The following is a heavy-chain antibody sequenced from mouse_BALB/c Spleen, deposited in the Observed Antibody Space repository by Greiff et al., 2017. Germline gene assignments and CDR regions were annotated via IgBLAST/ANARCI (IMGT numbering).Heavy chain of an antibody. V-gene: IGHV1S56*01. J-gene: IGHJ4*01. D-gene: IGHD1-1*01. CDR2: IYPGNVNT. CDR3: ARPLYGSSSGAMDY. Sequence: QVQLQQSGPELVKPGASVRISCKASGYTFTSYYIHWVKQRPGQGLEWIGWIYPGNVNTKYNEKFKGKATLTADKSSSTAYMQLSSLTSEDSAVYFCARPLYGSSSGAMDYWGQGTSVTVSS. CDR1: GYTFTSYY.